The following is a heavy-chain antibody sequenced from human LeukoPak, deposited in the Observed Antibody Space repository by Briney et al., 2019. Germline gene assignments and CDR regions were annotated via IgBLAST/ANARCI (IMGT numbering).Heavy chain of an antibody. D-gene: IGHD5-18*01. Sequence: ASVKVSCKASGYTFTTYDMHWVRNPPGQGLEWMGIINPSGGSTSYAQKFQGRSTMTRDTSTSTVYMELSSLRSEDTAVYYCARDGEVASSYGYYYYYMDVWGKGTTVTVSS. CDR2: INPSGGST. CDR1: GYTFTTYD. CDR3: ARDGEVASSYGYYYYYMDV. J-gene: IGHJ6*03. V-gene: IGHV1-46*01.